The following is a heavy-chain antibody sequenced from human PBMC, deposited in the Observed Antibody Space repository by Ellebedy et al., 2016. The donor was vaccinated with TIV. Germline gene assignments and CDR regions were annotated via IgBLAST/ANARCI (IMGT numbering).Heavy chain of an antibody. CDR1: GGSFGDFY. CDR2: INHGGGT. D-gene: IGHD6-19*01. Sequence: SETLSLXCAVYGGSFGDFYGTWIRRSPGKGLEGIGEINHGGGTNYNPSLKSRVTMSVDTSKTQFSLYLNSVTAADTGVYYCARGNTNWLGPYYFDYWGQGTPVTVSS. CDR3: ARGNTNWLGPYYFDY. V-gene: IGHV4-34*01. J-gene: IGHJ4*02.